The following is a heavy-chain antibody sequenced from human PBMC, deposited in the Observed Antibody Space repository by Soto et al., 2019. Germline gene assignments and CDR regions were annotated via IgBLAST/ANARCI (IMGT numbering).Heavy chain of an antibody. Sequence: QVQLVQSGAELRKPGASVKVSCKTSGYTFRNYGISWVRQAPGQGLERMGWISTYNSYTHSAKKFQGRVIMTIESSTSSAFLELTNLRTDDTAFYYCAQNITCRIDSWGQGTLVTVSS. CDR1: GYTFRNYG. CDR2: ISTYNSYT. D-gene: IGHD1-20*01. J-gene: IGHJ5*01. CDR3: AQNITCRIDS. V-gene: IGHV1-18*01.